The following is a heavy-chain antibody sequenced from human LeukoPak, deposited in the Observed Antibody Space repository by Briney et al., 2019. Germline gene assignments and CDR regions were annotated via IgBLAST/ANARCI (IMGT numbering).Heavy chain of an antibody. CDR3: ARDIAGRGYFDY. D-gene: IGHD2-15*01. Sequence: SQTLSLTCTVSGGSISSGGYYWSWIRQHPGKGLEWIGDIYYSGSTYYNPSLKSRVTISVDTSKNQFSLKLSSVTAADTAVYYCARDIAGRGYFDYWGQGTLVTVSS. CDR2: IYYSGST. CDR1: GGSISSGGYY. J-gene: IGHJ4*02. V-gene: IGHV4-31*03.